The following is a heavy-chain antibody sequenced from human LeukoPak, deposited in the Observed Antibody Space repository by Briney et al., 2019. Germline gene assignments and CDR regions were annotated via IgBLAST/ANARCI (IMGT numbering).Heavy chain of an antibody. J-gene: IGHJ4*02. CDR2: MSNTGRT. CDR1: GGSISSSSSYY. CDR3: ARRSQTTAGRGIDY. Sequence: SETLSLTCTVSGGSISSSSSYYWAWIRQPPGKGLEWIGTMSNTGRTYYNPSLKSRVTISGDTSKNQFSLKAISVTAADTAVFYCARRSQTTAGRGIDYWGQGTLVTVSS. V-gene: IGHV4-39*01. D-gene: IGHD6-13*01.